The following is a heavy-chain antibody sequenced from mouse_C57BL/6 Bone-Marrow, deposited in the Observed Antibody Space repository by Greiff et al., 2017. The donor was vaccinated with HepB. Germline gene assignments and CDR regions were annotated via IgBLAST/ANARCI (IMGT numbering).Heavy chain of an antibody. CDR1: GFNIKDDY. J-gene: IGHJ2*01. V-gene: IGHV14-4*01. D-gene: IGHD1-1*01. CDR3: TRITTVVGY. Sequence: VHVKQSGAELVRPGASVKLSCTASGFNIKDDYMHWVKQRPEQGLEWIGWIDPENGDTEYASKFQGKATITADTSSNTAYLQLSSLTSEDTAVYYCTRITTVVGYWGQGTTLTVSS. CDR2: IDPENGDT.